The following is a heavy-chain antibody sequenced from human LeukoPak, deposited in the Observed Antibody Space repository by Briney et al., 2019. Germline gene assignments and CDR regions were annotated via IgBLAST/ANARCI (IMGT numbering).Heavy chain of an antibody. J-gene: IGHJ4*02. CDR1: GFTFSSYS. D-gene: IGHD6-13*01. CDR2: ISSSSSYI. CDR3: AREGAAAGTFDY. V-gene: IGHV3-21*01. Sequence: GGSLRLSCAASGFTFSSYSMNWVRRAPGKGLEWVSSISSSSSYIYYADSVKGRFTISRDNAKNSLYLQMNSLRAEDTAVYYCAREGAAAGTFDYWGQGTLVTVSS.